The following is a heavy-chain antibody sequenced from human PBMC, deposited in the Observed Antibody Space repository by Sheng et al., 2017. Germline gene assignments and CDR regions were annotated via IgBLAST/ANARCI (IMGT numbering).Heavy chain of an antibody. D-gene: IGHD1-1*01. CDR1: GFTFSNYA. Sequence: EVQVLESGGGLVQPGGSLRLSCAASGFTFSNYAMTWVRQAPGRGLEWVSTISGSGASTYYADSVKGRFTISRDNSKNTLYLQMNSLRAEDTAVYYCAKGSPTGTAVLGYDFWGQGTLVTVSS. V-gene: IGHV3-23*01. CDR2: ISGSGAST. J-gene: IGHJ4*02. CDR3: AKGSPTGTAVLGYDF.